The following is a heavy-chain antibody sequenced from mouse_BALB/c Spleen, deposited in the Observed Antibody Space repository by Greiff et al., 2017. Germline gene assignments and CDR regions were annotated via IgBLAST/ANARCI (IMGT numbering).Heavy chain of an antibody. D-gene: IGHD1-1*01. Sequence: QVQLQQPGAELVKPGASVKLSCKASGYTFTSYWMHWVKQRPGQGLEWIGEINPSNGRTNYNEKFKSKATLTVDKSSSPAYMELSSLTSEDSAVYFCARGITGYWYFDVWGAGTTVTVSS. V-gene: IGHV1S81*02. CDR3: ARGITGYWYFDV. CDR1: GYTFTSYW. CDR2: INPSNGRT. J-gene: IGHJ1*01.